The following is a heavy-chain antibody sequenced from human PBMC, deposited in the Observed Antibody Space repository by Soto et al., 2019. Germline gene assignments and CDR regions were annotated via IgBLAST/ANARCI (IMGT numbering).Heavy chain of an antibody. CDR2: IHSDGSST. Sequence: EVQLLESGGGLVQPGESLRLSCAASGFTFSYYWMHWVRQAPGMGLVWVSRIHSDGSSTTYADSVKGRFTISRDNARNTLDLQMNSLSAEDTAVYYCARGDRGAFDLWGRGTVLTVSS. CDR3: ARGDRGAFDL. D-gene: IGHD1-26*01. CDR1: GFTFSYYW. J-gene: IGHJ3*01. V-gene: IGHV3-74*01.